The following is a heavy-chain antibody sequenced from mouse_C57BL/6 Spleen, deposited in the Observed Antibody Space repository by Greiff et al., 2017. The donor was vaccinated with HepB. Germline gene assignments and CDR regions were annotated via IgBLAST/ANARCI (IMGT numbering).Heavy chain of an antibody. D-gene: IGHD3-2*02. CDR1: GYTFTSYW. J-gene: IGHJ3*01. CDR2: IDPSDSYT. Sequence: LQQPGAELVRPGTSVKLSCKASGYTFTSYWMHWVKQRPGQGLEWIGVIDPSDSYTNYHQKFKGKATLTVDTSSSTAYMQLSSLTSEDSAVYYCASSRDSSGPFAYWGQGTLVTVSS. V-gene: IGHV1-59*01. CDR3: ASSRDSSGPFAY.